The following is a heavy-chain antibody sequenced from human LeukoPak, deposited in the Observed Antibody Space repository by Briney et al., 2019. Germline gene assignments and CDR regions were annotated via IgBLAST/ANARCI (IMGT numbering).Heavy chain of an antibody. Sequence: SVKVSCKASGGTFSSYTISWVRQAPGQGLERMGRIIPILGIANYAQKFQGRVTITADKSTSTAYMELSSLRSEDTAVYYCAGTNSSSWYLKYYFDYWGQGTLVTVSS. CDR1: GGTFSSYT. D-gene: IGHD6-13*01. V-gene: IGHV1-69*02. J-gene: IGHJ4*02. CDR2: IIPILGIA. CDR3: AGTNSSSWYLKYYFDY.